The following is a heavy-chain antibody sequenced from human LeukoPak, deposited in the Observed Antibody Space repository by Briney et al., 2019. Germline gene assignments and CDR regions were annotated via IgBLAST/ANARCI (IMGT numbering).Heavy chain of an antibody. CDR2: IKQDGSEK. D-gene: IGHD6-19*01. Sequence: GGSLRLSCAASGFPFSSHWLSWFRQSPGKGLEWVAHIKQDGSEKYYVDSVKGRFTISRDNARNSQYLQMNSLRAEDTAVYYCASGGGWVFNNWGQGTLLTVSS. J-gene: IGHJ4*02. V-gene: IGHV3-7*01. CDR1: GFPFSSHW. CDR3: ASGGGWVFNN.